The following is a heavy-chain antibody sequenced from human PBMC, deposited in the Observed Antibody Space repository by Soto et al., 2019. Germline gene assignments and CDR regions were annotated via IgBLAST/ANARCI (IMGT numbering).Heavy chain of an antibody. D-gene: IGHD3-10*01. CDR1: GFTFSSYG. Sequence: QPGGSLRLSCAASGFTFSSYGMHWVRQAPGKGLEWVAVISYDGSNKYYADSVKGRFTISRDNSKNTLYLQMNSLRAEDTAVYYCAKGSYYYGSGSYYNPLDYWGQGTLVTVSS. CDR2: ISYDGSNK. V-gene: IGHV3-30*18. J-gene: IGHJ4*02. CDR3: AKGSYYYGSGSYYNPLDY.